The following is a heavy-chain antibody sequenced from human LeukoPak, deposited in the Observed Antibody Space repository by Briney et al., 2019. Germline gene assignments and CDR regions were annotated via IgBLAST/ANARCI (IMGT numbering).Heavy chain of an antibody. Sequence: PSETLSLTCTVSGGSISSSSYSWGWIRQPPGKGLEWIGSIYYSGSTYYNPSLKSRVTISVDTSKNQFSLKLSSVTAADTAVYYCARQRYDFWSAESSWFDPWGQGTLVTVSS. D-gene: IGHD3-3*01. CDR2: IYYSGST. V-gene: IGHV4-39*01. CDR3: ARQRYDFWSAESSWFDP. J-gene: IGHJ5*02. CDR1: GGSISSSSYS.